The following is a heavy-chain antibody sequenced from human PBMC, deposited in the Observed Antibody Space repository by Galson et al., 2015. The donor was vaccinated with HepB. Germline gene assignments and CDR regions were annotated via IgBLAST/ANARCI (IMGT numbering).Heavy chain of an antibody. Sequence: SLRLSCATSGFTFDDYAIHWVRQAPGKGLEWVSGISWNGNSIGYADYVKGRFTISRDNAKSSLYLHMNSLRTEDSALYYCAKDLRLFEVVPPGFDYWGQGTLVTVSS. CDR1: GFTFDDYA. J-gene: IGHJ4*02. D-gene: IGHD2-2*01. CDR3: AKDLRLFEVVPPGFDY. V-gene: IGHV3-9*01. CDR2: ISWNGNSI.